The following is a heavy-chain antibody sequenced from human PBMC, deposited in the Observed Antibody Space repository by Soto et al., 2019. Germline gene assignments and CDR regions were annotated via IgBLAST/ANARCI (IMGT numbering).Heavy chain of an antibody. CDR1: CGSISSFY. D-gene: IGHD6-13*01. V-gene: IGHV4-59*08. CDR3: ATVRSRWNIDY. J-gene: IGHJ4*02. Sequence: SETLSLTCAVSCGSISSFYWSWIRQPPGRGLEWIGFIYYAGSTKYNPSLNSRVTISVDTSKNQFSLQLTSVTAADTAVYYCATVRSRWNIDYWGQGTLVTVLL. CDR2: IYYAGST.